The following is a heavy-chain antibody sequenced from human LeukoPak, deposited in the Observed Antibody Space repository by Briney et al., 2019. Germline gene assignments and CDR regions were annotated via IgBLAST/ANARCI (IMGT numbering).Heavy chain of an antibody. CDR2: IIPIFGIA. D-gene: IGHD3-22*01. J-gene: IGHJ3*02. CDR1: GGTFSSYA. V-gene: IGHV1-69*04. CDR3: ARDRTYYYDRVSPEDAFDI. Sequence: SVKVSCKASGGTFSSYAISWVRQAPGQGLEWMGRIIPIFGIANYAQKFQGRVTITADKSTSTAYMELSRLRSEDTAVYYCARDRTYYYDRVSPEDAFDIWGQGTMVTVSS.